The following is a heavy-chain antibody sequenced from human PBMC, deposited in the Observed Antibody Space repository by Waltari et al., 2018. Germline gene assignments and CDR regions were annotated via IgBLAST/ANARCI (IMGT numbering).Heavy chain of an antibody. CDR2: SIPIFGKA. V-gene: IGHV1-69*05. D-gene: IGHD3-9*01. J-gene: IGHJ6*02. CDR3: ARDDWGGMDV. Sequence: QVQLVQSGAEVKKPGSSVKVSCKASGGTFSSYAISWVRQAPGQGLEWMGGSIPIFGKANCAKKCQGRVTITTDESTSTAYMELSSLRSEDTAVYYCARDDWGGMDVWGQGTTVTVSS. CDR1: GGTFSSYA.